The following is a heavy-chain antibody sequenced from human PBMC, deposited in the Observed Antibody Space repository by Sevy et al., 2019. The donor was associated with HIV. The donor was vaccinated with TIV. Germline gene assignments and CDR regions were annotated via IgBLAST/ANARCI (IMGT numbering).Heavy chain of an antibody. D-gene: IGHD2-2*01. CDR2: IYYSGST. Sequence: SETLSLTCTVSGGSISSGGYYWSWIRQHPGKGLEWIGYIYYSGSTYYNPSLKSRVTISVDTSKTQFSLKLSSVTAADTAVYYCARALRARGYCSSTSCPRTNYFDYWGQGTLVTVSS. V-gene: IGHV4-31*03. CDR3: ARALRARGYCSSTSCPRTNYFDY. CDR1: GGSISSGGYY. J-gene: IGHJ4*02.